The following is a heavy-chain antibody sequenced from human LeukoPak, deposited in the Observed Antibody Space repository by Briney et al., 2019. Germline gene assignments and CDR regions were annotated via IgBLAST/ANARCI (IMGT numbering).Heavy chain of an antibody. J-gene: IGHJ4*02. CDR1: GYTFTTYY. CDR3: ASHSSVWQQTYFDY. D-gene: IGHD6-19*01. V-gene: IGHV1-46*01. CDR2: INLSGGTT. Sequence: GASVKVSCKASGYTFTTYYIHWVRQAPGQGLEWMGRINLSGGTTTYAQKFQGRVTMTRDTSTSTVHMELSSLRSEDTAVYYCASHSSVWQQTYFDYWGQGTLVTVSS.